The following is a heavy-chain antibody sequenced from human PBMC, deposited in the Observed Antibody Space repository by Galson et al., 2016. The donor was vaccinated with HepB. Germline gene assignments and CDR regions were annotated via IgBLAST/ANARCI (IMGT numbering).Heavy chain of an antibody. CDR1: GFTFSDHG. V-gene: IGHV3-48*02. J-gene: IGHJ6*02. D-gene: IGHD2-21*01. Sequence: SLRLSCAASGFTFSDHGMNWVRQAPGKGLEWLSYISSTGKTTYYADSVKGRFIISRDNAKKSVFLQMKSLRDGDTAVYYCAGGARVIYDGSSYYGMDVWGQGTTVTVSS. CDR2: ISSTGKTT. CDR3: AGGARVIYDGSSYYGMDV.